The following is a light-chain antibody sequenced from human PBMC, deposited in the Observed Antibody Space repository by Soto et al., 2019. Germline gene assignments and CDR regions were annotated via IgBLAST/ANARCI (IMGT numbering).Light chain of an antibody. CDR1: QTVSSN. Sequence: VMTQSPGTLSVSPGESATLSCSASQTVSSNVAWYQQKPGQAPRLLIYDASNRATGIPARFSGSGSGRDFTLTISGLEPEDFAVYYCQQYGSSPLISFGQGTRLEIK. V-gene: IGKV3-20*01. CDR3: QQYGSSPLIS. CDR2: DAS. J-gene: IGKJ5*01.